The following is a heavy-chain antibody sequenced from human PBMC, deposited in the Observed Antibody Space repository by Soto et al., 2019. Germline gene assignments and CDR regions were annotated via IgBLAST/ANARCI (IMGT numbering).Heavy chain of an antibody. D-gene: IGHD4-17*01. CDR3: AHGVVYGDYPGTNYYGMDV. CDR2: IIPIFGTA. V-gene: IGHV1-69*13. J-gene: IGHJ6*02. Sequence: SVKVSCKASGGTFSSYAISWVRPAPGQGLDWMGGIIPIFGTANYAQKFQGRVTITADESTSTAYMELSSLRSEDTAVYYCAHGVVYGDYPGTNYYGMDVWGQGTTVTVSS. CDR1: GGTFSSYA.